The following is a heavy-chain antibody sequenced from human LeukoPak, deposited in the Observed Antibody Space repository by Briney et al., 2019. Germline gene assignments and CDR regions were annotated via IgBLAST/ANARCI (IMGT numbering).Heavy chain of an antibody. D-gene: IGHD2/OR15-2a*01. CDR2: ISGSGGST. Sequence: GGSLRLSCAASGFTLSSYTMTWVRQAPGKGLEWVSAISGSGGSTYYADSVKGRFTISRDNSKNTLYLQMNSLRAEDTAVYYCRYFLPHFDYWGQGTLVTVSS. V-gene: IGHV3-23*01. CDR1: GFTLSSYT. CDR3: RYFLPHFDY. J-gene: IGHJ4*02.